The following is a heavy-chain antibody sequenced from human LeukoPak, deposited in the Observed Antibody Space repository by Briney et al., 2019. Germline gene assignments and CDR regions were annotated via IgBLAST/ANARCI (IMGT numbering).Heavy chain of an antibody. CDR3: ASLSSGWYSLLVS. V-gene: IGHV3-9*01. CDR2: ISWNSGSI. CDR1: GFTFDDYA. J-gene: IGHJ4*02. Sequence: PGGSLRLSCAASGFTFDDYAMHWVRQAPGKGLEWVSGISWNSGSIGYADSVKGRFTISRDNAKNSLYLQMNSLRAEDTALYYCASLSSGWYSLLVSWGQGTLVTVSS. D-gene: IGHD6-19*01.